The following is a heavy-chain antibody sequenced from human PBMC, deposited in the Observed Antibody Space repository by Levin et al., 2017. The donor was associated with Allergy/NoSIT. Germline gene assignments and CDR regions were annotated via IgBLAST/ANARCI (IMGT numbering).Heavy chain of an antibody. J-gene: IGHJ4*02. V-gene: IGHV5-51*01. Sequence: GGSLRLSCKGSGYSFTSYWIGWVRQMPGKGLEWMGIIYPGDSDTRYSPSFQGQVTISADKSISTAYLQWSSLKASDTAMYYCARAGHHGITERYNWNYGGDYWGQGTLVTVSS. CDR1: GYSFTSYW. CDR2: IYPGDSDT. CDR3: ARAGHHGITERYNWNYGGDY. D-gene: IGHD1-7*01.